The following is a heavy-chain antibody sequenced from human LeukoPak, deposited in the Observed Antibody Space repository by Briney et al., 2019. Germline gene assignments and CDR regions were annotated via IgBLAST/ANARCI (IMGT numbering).Heavy chain of an antibody. V-gene: IGHV3-30*02. CDR1: GFTFSNFA. CDR2: IRYDGSEK. Sequence: PGGSLRLSCAASGFTFSNFAINWVRQAPGKGLEWVAFIRYDGSEKYYADSVKGRFTISRDNSKNTLYLEMNSLRAEDTAVYFCSGSYSYWGQGTLVTVSS. CDR3: SGSYSY. D-gene: IGHD3-10*01. J-gene: IGHJ4*02.